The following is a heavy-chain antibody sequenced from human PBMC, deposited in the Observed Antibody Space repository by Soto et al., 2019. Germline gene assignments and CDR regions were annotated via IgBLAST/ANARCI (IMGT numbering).Heavy chain of an antibody. Sequence: GESLKISCKCSGYSFTIYWIGWVRQMPGKGLEWMGIIYPGDSDTRYSPSFQGQVTISADKSISTAYLQWSSMKASDTAMYYCPRSPTVTRAFDIWGQGTMVTVSS. J-gene: IGHJ3*02. CDR3: PRSPTVTRAFDI. CDR2: IYPGDSDT. CDR1: GYSFTIYW. V-gene: IGHV5-51*01. D-gene: IGHD4-17*01.